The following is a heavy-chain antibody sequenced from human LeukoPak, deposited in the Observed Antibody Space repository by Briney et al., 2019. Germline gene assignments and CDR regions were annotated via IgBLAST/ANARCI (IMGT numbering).Heavy chain of an antibody. CDR2: IYCSGST. J-gene: IGHJ4*02. Sequence: SETLSLTCTVSGGPVSSGSYYWSWIRQPPGKGLEWIGYIYCSGSTNYNPSLKSRVTISVDTSKNQFSLKLSSVTAADTAVYYCAREGSGSSWYHTAYYFDYWGQGTLVTVSS. CDR1: GGPVSSGSYY. CDR3: AREGSGSSWYHTAYYFDY. D-gene: IGHD6-13*01. V-gene: IGHV4-61*01.